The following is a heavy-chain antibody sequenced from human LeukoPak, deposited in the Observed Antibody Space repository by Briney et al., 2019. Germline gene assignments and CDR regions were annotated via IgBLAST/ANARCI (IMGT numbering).Heavy chain of an antibody. D-gene: IGHD6-19*01. CDR1: GGSISSSSYY. CDR3: ARESSGWYVPRNYFDY. J-gene: IGHJ4*02. Sequence: SETLSLTCTVSGGSISSSSYYWGWIRQPPGKGLEWIGSIYYTGSTYYNPSLMSRVTISLDTSKNQFSLKLSSVTAADTAVYYCARESSGWYVPRNYFDYWGQGTLVTVSS. V-gene: IGHV4-39*07. CDR2: IYYTGST.